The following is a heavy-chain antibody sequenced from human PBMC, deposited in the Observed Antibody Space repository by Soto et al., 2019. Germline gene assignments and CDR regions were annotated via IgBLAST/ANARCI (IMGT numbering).Heavy chain of an antibody. Sequence: GGSLRLSCAASGFTFSSYSMNWVRQAPGKGLEWVSYISSSSITIYYADSVKGRFTISRDNAKNSLYLQMNSLRDEDTAVYYCARGLEWLLYGYYYYGMDVWGQGATVTVSS. CDR3: ARGLEWLLYGYYYYGMDV. J-gene: IGHJ6*02. CDR1: GFTFSSYS. D-gene: IGHD3-3*01. V-gene: IGHV3-48*02. CDR2: ISSSSITI.